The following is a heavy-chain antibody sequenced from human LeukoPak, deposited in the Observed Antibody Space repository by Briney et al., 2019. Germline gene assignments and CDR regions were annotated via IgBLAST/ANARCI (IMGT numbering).Heavy chain of an antibody. D-gene: IGHD3-10*01. V-gene: IGHV4-61*09. Sequence: SETLSLTCTVSGGSISSGSYDWYWIRQPAGKGLEWIGHLYASGSMSYNPSLKSRVTISVDTSKNQFSLKLTSVTAADTAVYYCTKGRGIWGQGTLVTVSS. CDR1: GGSISSGSYD. CDR2: LYASGSM. J-gene: IGHJ4*02. CDR3: TKGRGI.